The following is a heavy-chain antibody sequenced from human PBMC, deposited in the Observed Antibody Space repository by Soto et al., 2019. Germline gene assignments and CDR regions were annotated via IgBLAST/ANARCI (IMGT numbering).Heavy chain of an antibody. Sequence: QVQLVESGGGVVQPGRSLRLSCAASGFTFSSYAMHWVRQAPGKGLAWVAVISYDGSNKYYADSVKGRFTISRDNSKNPLYLQMNSLRAEDTAVYYCARATAARPYYYGMDVWGQGTTVTVSS. CDR3: ARATAARPYYYGMDV. J-gene: IGHJ6*02. CDR2: ISYDGSNK. CDR1: GFTFSSYA. V-gene: IGHV3-30-3*01. D-gene: IGHD6-6*01.